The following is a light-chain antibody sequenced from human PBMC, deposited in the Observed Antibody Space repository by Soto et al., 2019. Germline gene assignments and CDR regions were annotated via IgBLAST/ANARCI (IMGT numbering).Light chain of an antibody. J-gene: IGKJ1*01. Sequence: DIQMTQSPSSLSTSVGDRVTITCRASQGISNYLAWYQQKPGKVPKLLIYAASTLQSGVPSRFSGSGSGTDFTLTISSLQPEDVATYCCQKYNSAQWTFGQGTKVEIK. V-gene: IGKV1-27*01. CDR3: QKYNSAQWT. CDR1: QGISNY. CDR2: AAS.